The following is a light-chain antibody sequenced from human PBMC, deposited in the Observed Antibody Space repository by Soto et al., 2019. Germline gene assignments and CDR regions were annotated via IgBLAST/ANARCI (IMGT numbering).Light chain of an antibody. CDR1: QGISRY. Sequence: IQLTHSPSSLSASVRDRDTITCRANQGISRYLAWYQQKPGKAPKLLIYAASTLQSGVPSRVSGSGSGTDFTLTINSLQPEDFATYCCQQLNSYPITFGQGTRLEIK. CDR3: QQLNSYPIT. J-gene: IGKJ5*01. CDR2: AAS. V-gene: IGKV1-9*01.